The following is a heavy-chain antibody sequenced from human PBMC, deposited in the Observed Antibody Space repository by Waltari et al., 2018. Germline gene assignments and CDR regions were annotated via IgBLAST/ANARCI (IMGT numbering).Heavy chain of an antibody. CDR1: GFTVSSNY. V-gene: IGHV3-53*01. CDR2: IYTGGTT. CDR3: ARDRTRVGGMDV. J-gene: IGHJ6*02. D-gene: IGHD4-17*01. Sequence: EVQLVESGGGWIQPGGSLRRSCAAAGFTVSSNYMTWVRQAPGKGLEWVSLIYTGGTTYYADSVKGRFAISTDNSKNTLYLQMNSLRVEDTAVYYCARDRTRVGGMDVWGQGTTVTVSS.